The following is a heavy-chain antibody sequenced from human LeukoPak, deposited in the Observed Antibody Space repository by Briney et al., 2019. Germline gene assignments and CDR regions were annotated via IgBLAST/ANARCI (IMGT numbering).Heavy chain of an antibody. V-gene: IGHV3-30-3*01. Sequence: QPGGSLRLSCAASGFTFSSYAMHWVRQAPGKGLEWVAVISYDGSNKYYADSVKGRFTISRDNSKNTLYLQMNSLRAEDTAVYYCARVIDRSGSYRYYHYYYGMDVWGQGTTVTVSS. J-gene: IGHJ6*02. CDR2: ISYDGSNK. CDR3: ARVIDRSGSYRYYHYYYGMDV. CDR1: GFTFSSYA. D-gene: IGHD3-10*01.